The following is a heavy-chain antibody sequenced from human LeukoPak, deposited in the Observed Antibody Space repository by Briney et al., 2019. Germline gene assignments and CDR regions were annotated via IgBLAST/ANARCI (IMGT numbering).Heavy chain of an antibody. CDR1: GGSISSYY. Sequence: PSETLSLTCTVSGGSISSYYWSWIRQPPGKGLEWIGYIYYSGSTNYNPSLKSRVTISVDTSKNQFSLKLSSVTAADTAVYYCARQNSGYDYYFDYWGQGTLVTVSS. CDR2: IYYSGST. V-gene: IGHV4-59*08. CDR3: ARQNSGYDYYFDY. J-gene: IGHJ4*02. D-gene: IGHD5-12*01.